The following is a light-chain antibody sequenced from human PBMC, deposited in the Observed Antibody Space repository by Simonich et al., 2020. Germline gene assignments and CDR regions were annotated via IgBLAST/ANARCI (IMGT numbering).Light chain of an antibody. J-gene: IGKJ1*01. CDR2: KAS. V-gene: IGKV1-5*03. CDR3: QQYNSYST. CDR1: QSISSW. Sequence: DIQMTQSPSTLSASVGDRVTITCRASQSISSWLAWYQQKPGKAPKLLIDKASSLESGGPSRFSCSGSGTEFTLTISSLQPDDFATYYCQQYNSYSTFGQGTKVEIK.